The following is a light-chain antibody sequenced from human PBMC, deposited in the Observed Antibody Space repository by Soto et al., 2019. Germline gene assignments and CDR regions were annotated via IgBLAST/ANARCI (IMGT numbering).Light chain of an antibody. CDR3: QQLHGYPIT. CDR2: AAS. V-gene: IGKV1-9*01. CDR1: QGIDTS. Sequence: ILLTQSPSSLYASVVNRLTITCGASQGIDTSLAWYQQKPGKAPKLLIYAASNFQSGVPSRFSGSGSGTHFTLTISSLQPEDFATYYCQQLHGYPITFGQGTRLEIK. J-gene: IGKJ5*01.